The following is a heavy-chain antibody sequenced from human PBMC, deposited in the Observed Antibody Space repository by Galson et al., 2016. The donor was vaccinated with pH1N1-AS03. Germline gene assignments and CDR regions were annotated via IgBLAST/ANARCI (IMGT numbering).Heavy chain of an antibody. V-gene: IGHV4-4*07. CDR1: GVPITTYY. J-gene: IGHJ6*02. D-gene: IGHD3-10*01. Sequence: ETLSLTCTVSGVPITTYYWSWIRHPAGKGLEWVGRIYASGNTNYNPSLKSRVTLSVDTSKNQFPLTLNSVTAADTSVFFCARDFGSGHYMNYYNYGMDIWGQGTTVTVSS. CDR3: ARDFGSGHYMNYYNYGMDI. CDR2: IYASGNT.